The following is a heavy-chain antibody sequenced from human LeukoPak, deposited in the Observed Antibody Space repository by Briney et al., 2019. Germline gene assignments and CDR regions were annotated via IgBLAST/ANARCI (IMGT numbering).Heavy chain of an antibody. J-gene: IGHJ4*02. CDR3: ARTYYGSGTYYTF. D-gene: IGHD3-10*01. V-gene: IGHV1-18*04. CDR2: ISPHSGNT. Sequence: ASVKVSCKASGYSFISYGVSWVRQGPGQGLEWMGWISPHSGNTNSAQKFQGRVTMTTDTSTSTAYMELRSLRPDDTAVYYCARTYYGSGTYYTFWGQGTPVTVSS. CDR1: GYSFISYG.